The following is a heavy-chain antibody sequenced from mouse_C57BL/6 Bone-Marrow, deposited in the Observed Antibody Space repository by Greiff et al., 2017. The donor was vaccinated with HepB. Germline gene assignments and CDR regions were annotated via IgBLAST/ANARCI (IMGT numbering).Heavy chain of an antibody. J-gene: IGHJ4*01. D-gene: IGHD2-2*01. V-gene: IGHV5-17*01. CDR1: GFTFSDYG. CDR3: ASMAGYDGDAMDY. CDR2: ISSGSSTI. Sequence: EVQLVESGGGLVKPGGSLKLSCAASGFTFSDYGMHWVRQAPEKGLEWVAYISSGSSTIYYADTVKGRFTISRDNAKNTMFLQMTSLRSEDTAMYYCASMAGYDGDAMDYWGQGTSVTVSS.